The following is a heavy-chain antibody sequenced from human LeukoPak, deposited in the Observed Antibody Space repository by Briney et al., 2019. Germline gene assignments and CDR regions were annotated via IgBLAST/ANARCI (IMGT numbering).Heavy chain of an antibody. V-gene: IGHV3-74*01. Sequence: PGGSLRLSCAASGFTFSSYEMNWVRQAPGKGLVWVSRINHDGSSTNYADSVKGRFTISRDNAKNTVYLQMNSLRAEATAVYYCVRDWGYDSSGYWQKYFDTWGQGTLVTVSS. CDR1: GFTFSSYE. CDR2: INHDGSST. D-gene: IGHD3-22*01. J-gene: IGHJ4*02. CDR3: VRDWGYDSSGYWQKYFDT.